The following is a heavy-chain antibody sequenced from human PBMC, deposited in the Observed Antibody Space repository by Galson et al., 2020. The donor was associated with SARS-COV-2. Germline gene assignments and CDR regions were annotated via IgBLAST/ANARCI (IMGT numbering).Heavy chain of an antibody. D-gene: IGHD3-22*01. CDR2: VYPSGTT. Sequence: SETLSLTCTVSGYSVSTTNYWGWVRQPPGRGLEWIGRVYPSGTTYYNPSLKSRVTISVDTSKNQFSLRLDSVTAAATALYYCARQGVNMIVLVTVPGWYFDLWGRGTLVTVSS. CDR1: GYSVSTTNY. J-gene: IGHJ2*01. V-gene: IGHV4-38-2*02. CDR3: ARQGVNMIVLVTVPGWYFDL.